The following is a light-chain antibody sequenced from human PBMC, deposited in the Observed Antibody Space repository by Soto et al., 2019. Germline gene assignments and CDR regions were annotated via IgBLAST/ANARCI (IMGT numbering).Light chain of an antibody. Sequence: EIRMSLSPATLSVSPGERATLSCRASQSVSSNLAWYQQKPGQAPRLLIYGASTRATGIPARFSGSGSGTEFTLTISSLQSEDFAVYYCQQYNNWPPWPFGQGTKV. J-gene: IGKJ1*01. CDR3: QQYNNWPPWP. CDR2: GAS. CDR1: QSVSSN. V-gene: IGKV3-15*01.